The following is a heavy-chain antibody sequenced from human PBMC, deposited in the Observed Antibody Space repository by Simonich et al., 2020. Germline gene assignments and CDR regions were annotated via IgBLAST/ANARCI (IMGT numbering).Heavy chain of an antibody. J-gene: IGHJ6*03. D-gene: IGHD7-27*01. CDR1: GSTFTGYY. V-gene: IGHV1-2*06. Sequence: QVQLVQSGAEVKKPGASVKVSCKASGSTFTGYYMPWVRQAPGPGLEGMGRINPNSGGTNYEQKFQGRVTMTRDTSISTAYMELSRLGSDDTAVYYCARGALTGDYYYMDVWAKGPRSPSP. CDR2: INPNSGGT. CDR3: ARGALTGDYYYMDV.